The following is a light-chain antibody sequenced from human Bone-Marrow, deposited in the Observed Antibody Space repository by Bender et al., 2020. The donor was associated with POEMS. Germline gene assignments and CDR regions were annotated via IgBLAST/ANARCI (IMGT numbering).Light chain of an antibody. CDR3: VSYTTRKTLL. Sequence: QSALTQPASVSGSPGQSITISCTGTNSDVGSYNLVSWYQLHPDRAPKLIIFEVTRRPSGVSNRFSGSKSGNTASLTISGLRPEDEADYYCVSYTTRKTLLFGGGTKLTVL. J-gene: IGLJ2*01. CDR2: EVT. CDR1: NSDVGSYNL. V-gene: IGLV2-14*02.